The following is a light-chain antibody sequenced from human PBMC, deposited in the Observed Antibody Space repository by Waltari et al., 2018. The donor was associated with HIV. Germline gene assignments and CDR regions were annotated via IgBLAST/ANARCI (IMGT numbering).Light chain of an antibody. J-gene: IGLJ2*01. CDR1: NSNLGAGYD. V-gene: IGLV1-40*01. Sequence: QSVLTQPPSVSGAPGQRVTISCSGGNSNLGAGYDVHWYPQLPGAAPKLLIYENTNRPSGVPGRFSGSKSGTSSSLTITGLLSGDEGNYYCQSYDTALSSAVFGGGTKLTVL. CDR2: ENT. CDR3: QSYDTALSSAV.